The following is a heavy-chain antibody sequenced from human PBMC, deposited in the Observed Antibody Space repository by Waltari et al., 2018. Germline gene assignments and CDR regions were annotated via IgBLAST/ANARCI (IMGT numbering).Heavy chain of an antibody. V-gene: IGHV4-39*01. Sequence: QQQLQESAPGLVKPSATLSLTCTVPGASISGSSNYWGWISQPPGMGREWIAGIDYSGGTYCQPSLKSRVTTSVDMSPILCALKVASVIAADTAVYYCPGIPVTTVVSWGQGILLTVSS. CDR3: PGIPVTTVVS. J-gene: IGHJ4*02. CDR1: GASISGSSNY. CDR2: IDYSGGT. D-gene: IGHD1-1*01.